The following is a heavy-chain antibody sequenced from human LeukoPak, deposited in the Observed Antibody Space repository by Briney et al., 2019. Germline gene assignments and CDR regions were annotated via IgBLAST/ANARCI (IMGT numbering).Heavy chain of an antibody. CDR1: GGTITGYY. CDR2: IHYSGAT. J-gene: IGHJ4*02. Sequence: SETPSLTCAVYGGTITGYYWTWIRQTPGRGLEWVGEIHYSGATSYNPSLKSRATISTDTSKNNFSLRLSSVTAADTAVYFCARGNILTGYCFDFWGQGALVTVSS. V-gene: IGHV4-34*01. D-gene: IGHD3-9*01. CDR3: ARGNILTGYCFDF.